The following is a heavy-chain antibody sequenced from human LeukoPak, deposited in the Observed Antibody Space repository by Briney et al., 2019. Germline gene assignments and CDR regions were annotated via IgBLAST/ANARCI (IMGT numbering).Heavy chain of an antibody. D-gene: IGHD4-23*01. CDR1: GFTFSSYW. Sequence: PGGSLRLSCAASGFTFSSYWMHWVRQAPGKGLVWVSRIKSGGSSTRYADSVKGRFTISRDNAKNTLWLQMNSLRAEDTAVYYCATDLDYGGYSHFDFWGQGTLVTVSS. CDR2: IKSGGSST. CDR3: ATDLDYGGYSHFDF. V-gene: IGHV3-74*01. J-gene: IGHJ4*02.